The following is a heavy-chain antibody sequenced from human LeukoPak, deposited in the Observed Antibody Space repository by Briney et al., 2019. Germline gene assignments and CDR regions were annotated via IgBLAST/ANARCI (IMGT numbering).Heavy chain of an antibody. CDR1: GASISSYY. D-gene: IGHD3-10*01. CDR2: IYASGST. J-gene: IGHJ4*02. CDR3: ARSSGDSQY. Sequence: PSETLSLTCSVAGASISSYYWSWIRQPAGKGLEWIGRIYASGSTHYNPSLKSRVTMSLDTSSNQFSLKLTSVTAADTAVYYCARSSGDSQYWGQGTLVTVSS. V-gene: IGHV4-4*07.